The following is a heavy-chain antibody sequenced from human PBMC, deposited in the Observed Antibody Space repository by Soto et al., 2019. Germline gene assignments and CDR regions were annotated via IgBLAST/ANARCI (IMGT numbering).Heavy chain of an antibody. V-gene: IGHV3-23*01. D-gene: IGHD6-13*01. CDR3: AKENGYSSSWFEFDY. Sequence: PGGSLRLSCAASGFTFSSYAMSWVRQAPGKGLEWVSAISGSGGSTYYADSVKGRFTISRDNSKDTLYLQMNSLRAEDTAVYYCAKENGYSSSWFEFDYWGQGTLVTVSS. CDR2: ISGSGGST. CDR1: GFTFSSYA. J-gene: IGHJ4*02.